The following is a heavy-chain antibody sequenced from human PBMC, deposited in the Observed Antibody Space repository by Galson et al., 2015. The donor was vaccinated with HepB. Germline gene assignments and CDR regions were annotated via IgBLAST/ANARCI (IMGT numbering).Heavy chain of an antibody. V-gene: IGHV3-21*01. J-gene: IGHJ4*02. CDR2: ISSSSSYI. CDR1: GFTFSSYS. Sequence: SLRLSCAASGFTFSSYSMNWVRQAPGKGLEWVSSISSSSSYIYYADSVKGRFTISRDNAKNSLYLQMNSLRAEDTAVYYCAIYGAKYSSGYDYWGQGTLVTVSS. CDR3: AIYGAKYSSGYDY. D-gene: IGHD6-19*01.